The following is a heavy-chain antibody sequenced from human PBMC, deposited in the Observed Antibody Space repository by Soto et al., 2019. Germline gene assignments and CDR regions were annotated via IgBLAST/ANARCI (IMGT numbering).Heavy chain of an antibody. J-gene: IGHJ5*02. V-gene: IGHV3-23*01. D-gene: IGHD2-2*01. Sequence: GGSLRLSCAASGFTFSSYAMSWVRQAPGKGLEWVSAISGSGGSTYYADSVKGRFTISRDNSKNTLYLQMNSLRAEETAVYYCAKENKDIVVVPAINYYDPWGQGTLVTVSS. CDR1: GFTFSSYA. CDR2: ISGSGGST. CDR3: AKENKDIVVVPAINYYDP.